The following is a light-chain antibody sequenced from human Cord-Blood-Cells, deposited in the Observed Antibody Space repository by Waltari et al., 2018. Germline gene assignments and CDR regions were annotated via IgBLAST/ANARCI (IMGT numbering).Light chain of an antibody. V-gene: IGLV2-14*03. CDR1: SSDVGGYNC. CDR2: DVS. CDR3: SSYTSSSPV. Sequence: QSALTQPASVSGSPGQSITISSTGTSSDVGGYNCVSWYQQHPGKAPKLMIYDVSNRRSGVSNRFSGSKSGNTASLTISGPQAVDEADYYCSSYTSSSPVFGGGTMLTVV. J-gene: IGLJ3*02.